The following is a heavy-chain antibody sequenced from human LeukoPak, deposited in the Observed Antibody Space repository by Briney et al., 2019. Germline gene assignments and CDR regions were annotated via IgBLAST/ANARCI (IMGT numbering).Heavy chain of an antibody. J-gene: IGHJ6*03. V-gene: IGHV4-39*07. CDR1: GGSISSSSYY. D-gene: IGHD3-16*01. CDR2: TYYSGST. CDR3: ARDSMITFGGTHYMDV. Sequence: SETLSLTCTVSGGSISSSSYYWGWIRQPPGKGLEWIGSTYYSGSTYYNPSLKSRVTVSVDTSKNQFSLKLSSVTAADTAVYYCARDSMITFGGTHYMDVWGKGTTVTVSS.